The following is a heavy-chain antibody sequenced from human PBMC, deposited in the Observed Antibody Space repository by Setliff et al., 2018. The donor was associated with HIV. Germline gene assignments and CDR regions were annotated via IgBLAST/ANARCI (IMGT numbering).Heavy chain of an antibody. CDR3: ARDSRLYGSGGFCY. J-gene: IGHJ4*02. D-gene: IGHD3-10*01. V-gene: IGHV4-61*02. Sequence: SETLSLTCTVSGGSISSGGFYWSWIRQPAGKGLEWIGRIYTGGSTDFNPSLKSRLTISVDTSKNQFSLNLSSVTAADTAVYYCARDSRLYGSGGFCYWGQGTLVTVS. CDR1: GGSISSGGFY. CDR2: IYTGGST.